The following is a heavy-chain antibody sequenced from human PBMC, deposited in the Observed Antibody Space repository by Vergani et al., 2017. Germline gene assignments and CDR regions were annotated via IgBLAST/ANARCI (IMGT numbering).Heavy chain of an antibody. V-gene: IGHV3-15*01. J-gene: IGHJ4*02. D-gene: IGHD3-3*01. CDR2: IKSKTDGGTT. Sequence: EVQLVESGGGLVQPGGSLKLSCAASGFTFSGSAMHWVRQASGKGLEWVGRIKSKTDGGTTDYAAPVKGRFTISRDDSKNTLYLQMNSLKTEDTAVYYCTTSYYDFWSGYLPLYFDYWGQGTLVTVSS. CDR1: GFTFSGSA. CDR3: TTSYYDFWSGYLPLYFDY.